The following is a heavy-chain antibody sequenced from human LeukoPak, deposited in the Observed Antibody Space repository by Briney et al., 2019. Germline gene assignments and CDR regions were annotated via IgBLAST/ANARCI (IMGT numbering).Heavy chain of an antibody. CDR1: GFTFSSYG. D-gene: IGHD4/OR15-4a*01. CDR3: ARGVHSLDY. CDR2: TWYDGNNK. J-gene: IGHJ4*02. Sequence: PGRSLRLSCAASGFTFSSYGMHWARQAPGKGLEWVAVTWYDGNNKYYADSVKGRFTISRDNSKNTLYLQMNSLTVEDTAFYYCARGVHSLDYWGQGTLVTVSS. V-gene: IGHV3-33*01.